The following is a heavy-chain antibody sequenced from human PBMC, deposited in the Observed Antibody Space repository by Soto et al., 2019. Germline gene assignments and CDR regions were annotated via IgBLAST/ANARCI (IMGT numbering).Heavy chain of an antibody. Sequence: GESLKISCKGSGYSFSTYWIAWVRQLPGRGLEWMGTIFPADSDTRYSPSFQGQVTISADKSISTAYLQWSSLKASDIAMYYCAITGYNGPFDYWGQGTLVTVSS. CDR2: IFPADSDT. V-gene: IGHV5-51*01. D-gene: IGHD5-12*01. CDR1: GYSFSTYW. CDR3: AITGYNGPFDY. J-gene: IGHJ4*02.